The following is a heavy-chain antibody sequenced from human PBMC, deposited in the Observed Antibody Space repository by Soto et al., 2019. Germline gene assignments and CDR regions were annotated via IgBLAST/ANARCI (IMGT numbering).Heavy chain of an antibody. CDR2: INHSGTT. CDR3: ARADRTLVTSYGLDV. J-gene: IGHJ6*02. V-gene: IGHV4-34*02. Sequence: QVQIQQWGAGLLKPSETLSLTCAVSGGSFSGFYWTWIRQPPGEGLEWIGEINHSGTTNFNPSLRSRHTISLDSSKKHFSLKLTSMTAADAAVYYCARADRTLVTSYGLDVWGQGTTVTVSS. D-gene: IGHD2-21*02. CDR1: GGSFSGFY.